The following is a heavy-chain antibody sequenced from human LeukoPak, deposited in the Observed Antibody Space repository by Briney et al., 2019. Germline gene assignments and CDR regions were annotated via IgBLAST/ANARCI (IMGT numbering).Heavy chain of an antibody. D-gene: IGHD3-9*01. CDR2: ISAYNGNT. Sequence: ASVKVSCKASGYTFTSYGISWVRQAPGQGLEWMGWISAYNGNTNYAQKFQGRVTMTRDTSISTAYMELSRLRSDDTAVYYCATKGWDYDILTGYEDYWGQGTLVTVSS. CDR1: GYTFTSYG. V-gene: IGHV1-18*01. CDR3: ATKGWDYDILTGYEDY. J-gene: IGHJ4*02.